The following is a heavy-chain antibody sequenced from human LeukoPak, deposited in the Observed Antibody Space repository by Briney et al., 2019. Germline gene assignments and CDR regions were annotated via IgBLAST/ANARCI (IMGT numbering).Heavy chain of an antibody. CDR3: ARALSVSMIRGIIIPYNFDR. Sequence: GASVKVSCKASGYTFIGYHIQWVRQAPGQGLEWMGWIDPSSGGTNYAQKFQGWVTMTRDTSINTAYMELSRLRSNDTAVYYCARALSVSMIRGIIIPYNFDRWGQGTLVTVSS. CDR2: IDPSSGGT. V-gene: IGHV1-2*04. D-gene: IGHD3-10*01. CDR1: GYTFIGYH. J-gene: IGHJ4*02.